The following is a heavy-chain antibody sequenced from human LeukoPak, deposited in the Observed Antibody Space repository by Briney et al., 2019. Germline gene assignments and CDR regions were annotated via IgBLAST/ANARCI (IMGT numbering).Heavy chain of an antibody. Sequence: SETLSLTCTVSGGSISSGGYYWSWIRQHPGKGLEWIGYIYYSGSTYYNPSLKSRVTISVDTSKNQFSLKLSSVTAADTAVYYCAKERREQSRDNYFDYWGQGTLVTVSS. D-gene: IGHD1-1*01. J-gene: IGHJ4*02. CDR2: IYYSGST. CDR1: GGSISSGGYY. CDR3: AKERREQSRDNYFDY. V-gene: IGHV4-31*03.